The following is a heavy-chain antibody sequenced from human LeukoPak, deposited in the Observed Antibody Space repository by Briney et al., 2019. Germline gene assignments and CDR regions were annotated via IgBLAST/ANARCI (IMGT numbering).Heavy chain of an antibody. Sequence: ASVKVSCKASGYTFTSYGISWVRQAPGQGLEWMGWISAYNGNTNYAQKLQGRVTMTTDTSTSTAYMELRSLRSDDTAVYYCARDGYYDYAWGIPAYYFDYWGQGTLVTVSS. CDR2: ISAYNGNT. D-gene: IGHD3-16*01. CDR3: ARDGYYDYAWGIPAYYFDY. CDR1: GYTFTSYG. J-gene: IGHJ4*02. V-gene: IGHV1-18*01.